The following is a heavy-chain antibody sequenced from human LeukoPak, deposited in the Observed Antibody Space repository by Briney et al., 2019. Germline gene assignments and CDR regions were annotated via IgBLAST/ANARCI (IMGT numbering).Heavy chain of an antibody. Sequence: PSGTLSLTCAVSGGSISSNNWWSWVRQPPGKGLEWIGEIYHSGSTKYNPSLNSRVTISLDKSKKQFSLKVSSVTAADTAVYYCARDDSSNAFDIWGQGTMVTVSS. CDR1: GGSISSNNW. V-gene: IGHV4-4*02. CDR3: ARDDSSNAFDI. D-gene: IGHD3-22*01. J-gene: IGHJ3*02. CDR2: IYHSGST.